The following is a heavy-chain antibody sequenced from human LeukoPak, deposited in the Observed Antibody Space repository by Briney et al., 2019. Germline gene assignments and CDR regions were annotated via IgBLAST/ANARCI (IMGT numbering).Heavy chain of an antibody. J-gene: IGHJ5*02. CDR2: IKQDGSEK. Sequence: GGSLRLSCAASGLTFSSYWMSWVRQAPGKWLEWVANIKQDGSEKYYVDSVKGRFTISRDNAKNSLYLQMNSLRAEDTAVYYCARGYCSSTSCYGESFDPWGQGTLVTVSS. D-gene: IGHD2-2*01. CDR1: GLTFSSYW. V-gene: IGHV3-7*01. CDR3: ARGYCSSTSCYGESFDP.